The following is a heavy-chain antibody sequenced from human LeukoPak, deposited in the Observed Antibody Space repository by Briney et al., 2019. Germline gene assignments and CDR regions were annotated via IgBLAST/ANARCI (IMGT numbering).Heavy chain of an antibody. Sequence: PGGSPRLSCAASGFTVNSYALTWVRQAPGKGLEWVSTISAYSGSTLYADSVKGRFTISRDISKNTLYLQMSSLRAEDTAVYYCTKLKEYCSTSSCSLYYFDSWGQGTLVTVSS. CDR1: GFTVNSYA. CDR3: TKLKEYCSTSSCSLYYFDS. CDR2: ISAYSGST. V-gene: IGHV3-23*01. D-gene: IGHD2-2*01. J-gene: IGHJ4*02.